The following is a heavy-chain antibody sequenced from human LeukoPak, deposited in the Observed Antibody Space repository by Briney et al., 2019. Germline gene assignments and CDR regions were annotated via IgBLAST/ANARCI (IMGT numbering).Heavy chain of an antibody. CDR2: IKQDGSEI. CDR3: ARAMDV. J-gene: IGHJ6*02. CDR1: GFTFSNFW. V-gene: IGHV3-7*01. Sequence: GGSLRLSCTASGFTFSNFWMGWVRQAPGKGLEWVANIKQDGSEIYYVDSVKGRFTISRDNAKNSLYLQMNSLRAEDTAVYYCARAMDVWGQGTTVTVSS.